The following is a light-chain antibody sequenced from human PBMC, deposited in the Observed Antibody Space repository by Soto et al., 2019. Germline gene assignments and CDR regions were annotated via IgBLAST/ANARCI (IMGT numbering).Light chain of an antibody. CDR2: DAS. J-gene: IGKJ4*01. CDR1: RSINSY. CDR3: QQRLSWPLT. Sequence: EIVLTQSPATLSLSPGERATISCRASRSINSYLAWYQHKPGQAPRLLIYDASNRATGIPARFSGSGSGTDFTLTISSLEPEDFAVYYCQQRLSWPLTFGGGSKVEIK. V-gene: IGKV3-11*01.